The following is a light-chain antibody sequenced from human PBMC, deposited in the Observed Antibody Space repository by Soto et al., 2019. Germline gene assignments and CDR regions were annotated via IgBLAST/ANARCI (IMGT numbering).Light chain of an antibody. V-gene: IGLV2-14*01. CDR1: SSDVGGYNY. CDR3: IAYTSSSTDYV. J-gene: IGLJ1*01. Sequence: QSALTQPASVSGSPGQAITISCTGTSSDVGGYNYVSWYQQHPGKAPKLMIYEVSNRPSGVSDRLSGSNSGNTASLTISGLQAEYEGDSYCIAYTSSSTDYVFGTGTKLTVL. CDR2: EVS.